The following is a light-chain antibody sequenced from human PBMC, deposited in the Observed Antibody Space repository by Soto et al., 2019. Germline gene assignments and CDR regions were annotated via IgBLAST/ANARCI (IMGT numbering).Light chain of an antibody. Sequence: IQMTQSPSTLSASIGDRVTITCRASQSINNRLAWYQQMPGKAPNLLIYDASSLESGVPSRFRGSGSETEFSLTITSLQSEDVGVYCCHEHNTWPWTIGQGTKVDIK. J-gene: IGKJ1*01. CDR2: DAS. CDR1: QSINNR. V-gene: IGKV1-5*01. CDR3: HEHNTWPWT.